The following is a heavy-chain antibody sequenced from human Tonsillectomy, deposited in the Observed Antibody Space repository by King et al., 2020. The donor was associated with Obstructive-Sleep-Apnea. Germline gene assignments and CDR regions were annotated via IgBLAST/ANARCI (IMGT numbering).Heavy chain of an antibody. CDR2: IHYSGST. J-gene: IGHJ4*02. V-gene: IGHV4-39*07. D-gene: IGHD6-13*01. Sequence: QLQESGPGLVKPSETLSLTCTVSGGSISSSGYYWGWIRQPPGKGLEWIGSIHYSGSTYYNPSLKSRVTISVDTSKNQFSLRLSSVTAADTAVYYCAGVPLQYSSTFSWGQGTLVTVSS. CDR1: GGSISSSGYY. CDR3: AGVPLQYSSTFS.